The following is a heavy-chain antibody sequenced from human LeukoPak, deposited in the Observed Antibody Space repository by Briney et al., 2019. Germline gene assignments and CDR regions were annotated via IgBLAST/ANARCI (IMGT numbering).Heavy chain of an antibody. CDR1: GGTFSSYT. CDR3: ARDNGYCSSTSCYTGVGWFDP. J-gene: IGHJ5*02. V-gene: IGHV1-69*04. D-gene: IGHD2-2*02. CDR2: IIPILGIA. Sequence: SVKVSCKASGGTFSSYTISWVRQATGQGLEWMGRIIPILGIANYAQKFQGRVTITADKSTSTAYMELSSLRSEDTAVYYCARDNGYCSSTSCYTGVGWFDPWGQGTLVTVSS.